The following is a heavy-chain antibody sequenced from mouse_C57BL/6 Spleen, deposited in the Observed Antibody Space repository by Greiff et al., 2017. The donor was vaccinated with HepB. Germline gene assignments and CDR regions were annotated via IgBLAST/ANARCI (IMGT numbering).Heavy chain of an antibody. Sequence: QVQLQQPGAELVKPGASVKLSCKASGYTFTSYWMQWVKQRPGQGLEWIGEIDPSDSYTNYNQKFKGKATLTVDTSSSTAYMQLSSLTSEDSAVYYCARRGGLLSFDYWGQGTTLTVSS. D-gene: IGHD1-1*01. CDR2: IDPSDSYT. J-gene: IGHJ2*01. CDR1: GYTFTSYW. V-gene: IGHV1-50*01. CDR3: ARRGGLLSFDY.